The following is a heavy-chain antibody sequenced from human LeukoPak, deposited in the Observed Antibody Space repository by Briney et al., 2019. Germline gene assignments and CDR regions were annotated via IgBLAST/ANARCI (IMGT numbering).Heavy chain of an antibody. CDR2: IWPDGSNK. V-gene: IGHV3-30*02. D-gene: IGHD6-19*01. CDR1: GFTFSTYG. CDR3: AKSDSSGWYLAFDY. J-gene: IGHJ4*02. Sequence: PGGSLRLSCATSGFTFSTYGIHWVRQAPGKGLEWVAVIWPDGSNKYYADSVKGRFTISRDNSKNTLYLQMNSLRAEDTAVYYCAKSDSSGWYLAFDYWGQGTLVTVSS.